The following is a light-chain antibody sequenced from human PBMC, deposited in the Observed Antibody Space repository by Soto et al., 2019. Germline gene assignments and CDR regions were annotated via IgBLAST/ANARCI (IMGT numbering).Light chain of an antibody. Sequence: EIVMTQFPATLAVSPGERATLSCRASQSVNTNLAWYQQKPGQSPRLLIYGASTRATGIPARFSGSGSGTEFTLTISSLQYEDFAVYYCQHYNNWPPWTFGQGTKVEIK. V-gene: IGKV3-15*01. CDR1: QSVNTN. CDR2: GAS. J-gene: IGKJ1*01. CDR3: QHYNNWPPWT.